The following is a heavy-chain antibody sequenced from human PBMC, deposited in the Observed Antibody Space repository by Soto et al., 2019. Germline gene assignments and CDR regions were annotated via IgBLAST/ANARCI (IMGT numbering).Heavy chain of an antibody. Sequence: SESLSLTCAVSGGSIISGGYSWSWIRQPPGKGLEWIGYIYHSGSTYYNPSLKSRVTISVDSSKNQFSLKLSSVTAADTAGYYCARAPTGNWFDPWGQGTLVTVSS. V-gene: IGHV4-30-2*01. CDR2: IYHSGST. CDR3: ARAPTGNWFDP. CDR1: GGSIISGGYS. D-gene: IGHD3-9*01. J-gene: IGHJ5*02.